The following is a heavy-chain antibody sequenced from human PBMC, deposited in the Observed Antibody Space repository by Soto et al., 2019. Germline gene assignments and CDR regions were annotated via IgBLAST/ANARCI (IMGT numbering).Heavy chain of an antibody. CDR3: ARAFIKGDYDFWSGYYRGYYYYGMDV. V-gene: IGHV4-34*01. J-gene: IGHJ6*02. CDR2: INHSGST. CDR1: GGSFSGYY. D-gene: IGHD3-3*01. Sequence: ALSPTCAVYGGSFSGYYWSWIRQPPGKGLEWIGEINHSGSTNYNPSLKSRVTISVDTSKNQFSLKLSSVTAADTAVYYCARAFIKGDYDFWSGYYRGYYYYGMDVWGQGTTV.